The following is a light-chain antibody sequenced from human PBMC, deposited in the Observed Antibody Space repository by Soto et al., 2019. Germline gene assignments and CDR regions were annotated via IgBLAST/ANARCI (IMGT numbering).Light chain of an antibody. CDR1: QSVSSN. Sequence: EIMMTQSPATLSVSPGERATLSCRASQSVSSNLAWYQQKPGQAPRLLIYGASTRATGIPARFSGSGSGTEFTLTISSLQSEDFAVYYCQQYNNWPRTFGQGTKVGIK. J-gene: IGKJ1*01. CDR2: GAS. CDR3: QQYNNWPRT. V-gene: IGKV3-15*01.